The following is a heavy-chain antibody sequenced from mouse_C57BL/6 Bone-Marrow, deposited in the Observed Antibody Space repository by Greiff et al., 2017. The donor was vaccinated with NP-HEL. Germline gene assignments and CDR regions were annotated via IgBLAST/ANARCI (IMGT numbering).Heavy chain of an antibody. J-gene: IGHJ2*01. CDR3: AREIYYYGSRYYFDY. Sequence: QVQLQQPGAELVKPGASVKLSCKASGYTFTSYWMQWVKQRPGQGLEWIGEIDPSDSYTNYNQKFRGKATLTVDTSSSTAYMQLSSLTSEDSAVYYCAREIYYYGSRYYFDYGGQGTTITVSA. V-gene: IGHV1-50*01. D-gene: IGHD1-1*01. CDR2: IDPSDSYT. CDR1: GYTFTSYW.